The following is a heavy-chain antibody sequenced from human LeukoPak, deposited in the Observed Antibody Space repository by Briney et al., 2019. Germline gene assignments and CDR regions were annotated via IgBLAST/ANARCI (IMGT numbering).Heavy chain of an antibody. Sequence: GGSLRLSCVASGFTFSTSWVTWVRQAPGKGLEGVANIDKHGSGEYYVDSVKGRFAISRDYASNSVFLQMDSLRAEDTSVYYCARDAGWGYYDLWGQGTPVTVSS. V-gene: IGHV3-7*01. D-gene: IGHD1-26*01. CDR2: IDKHGSGE. J-gene: IGHJ4*02. CDR3: ARDAGWGYYDL. CDR1: GFTFSTSW.